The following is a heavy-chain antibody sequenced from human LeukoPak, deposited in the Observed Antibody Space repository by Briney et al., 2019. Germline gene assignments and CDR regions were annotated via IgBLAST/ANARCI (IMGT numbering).Heavy chain of an antibody. CDR3: ATGLEGAFDI. J-gene: IGHJ3*02. V-gene: IGHV3-30*09. Sequence: GRSLRPSCAAAGFTFSSSAIHWVRQAPGKGLEWVAVISFDGSNKYYADSVKGRFAISRDNSKNTLYLQMNSLRAEDTAVYFCATGLEGAFDIWGQGTEVTVSS. CDR1: GFTFSSSA. D-gene: IGHD1-1*01. CDR2: ISFDGSNK.